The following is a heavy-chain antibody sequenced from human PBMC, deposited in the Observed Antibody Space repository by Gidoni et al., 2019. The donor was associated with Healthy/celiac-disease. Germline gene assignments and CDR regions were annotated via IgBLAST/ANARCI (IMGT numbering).Heavy chain of an antibody. J-gene: IGHJ6*02. V-gene: IGHV3-30*18. CDR3: AKDLEDILVVPATTYYGMDV. Sequence: GRPLRHSCAASGFTFSSYGMHWVRQAPGKGLEWVTVISYDGSNKYHADSVKGRFTIPRDNSNNPLYLQMNRLRAEDTAVYYCAKDLEDILVVPATTYYGMDVWGQGTTVTVSS. D-gene: IGHD2-2*01. CDR2: ISYDGSNK. CDR1: GFTFSSYG.